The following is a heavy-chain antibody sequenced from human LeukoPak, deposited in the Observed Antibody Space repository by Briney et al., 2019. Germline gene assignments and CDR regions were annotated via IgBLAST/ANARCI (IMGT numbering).Heavy chain of an antibody. CDR2: ISYDGSNK. J-gene: IGHJ5*02. D-gene: IGHD2-21*01. CDR3: ASYCGSANR. CDR1: GFTFSTYG. V-gene: IGHV3-30*03. Sequence: GGSLRLSCAASGFTFSTYGMHWVRQAPGKGLEWVAVISYDGSNKYYADSVKGRFTISRDNSKNTLYLQMDSLRAEDTAVYYCASYCGSANRWGQGTLVTVSS.